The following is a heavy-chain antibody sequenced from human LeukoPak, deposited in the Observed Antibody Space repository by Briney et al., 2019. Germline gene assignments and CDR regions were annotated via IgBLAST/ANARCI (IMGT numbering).Heavy chain of an antibody. J-gene: IGHJ4*02. D-gene: IGHD1-1*01. CDR2: IRSDGVDV. Sequence: PGGSLRLSCSVSGFTFSSYAMHWVRQAPGKGLEYVSVIRSDGVDVYYTDSVKGRFTISRDNSKNTLYLQMSSLRPEDTAVYYCVKDLLQATMKKLDHWGQGTLVTVSS. CDR1: GFTFSSYA. V-gene: IGHV3-64D*06. CDR3: VKDLLQATMKKLDH.